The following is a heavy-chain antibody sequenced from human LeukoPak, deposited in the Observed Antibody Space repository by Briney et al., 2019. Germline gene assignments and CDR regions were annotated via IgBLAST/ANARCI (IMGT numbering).Heavy chain of an antibody. CDR3: ARGDYYYYGVDV. CDR2: IYYSGST. J-gene: IGHJ6*02. Sequence: PSETLSVTCNVSGGSISSYYWSWVRQPPGKRLEWIGYIYYSGSTNFNPSLKSRVTISVDTSKNQFSLKLSAVTAADTAVYYCARGDYYYYGVDVWGQGTTVTVSS. CDR1: GGSISSYY. V-gene: IGHV4-59*08.